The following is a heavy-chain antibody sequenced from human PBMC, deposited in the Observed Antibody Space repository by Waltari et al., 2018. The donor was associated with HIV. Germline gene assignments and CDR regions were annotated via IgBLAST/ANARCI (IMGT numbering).Heavy chain of an antibody. Sequence: QVQLVQSGAEVKKPGSSVKFSCKASGGTASSPDIGWVRQAPGQGLEWMGAIIPLFGEANYAQKFQGRLTITADESTSTAYMELSSLRSEDTAVYYCARVPDRSGYQRYAMDVWGQGTTVTVS. CDR2: IIPLFGEA. J-gene: IGHJ6*02. V-gene: IGHV1-69*01. CDR3: ARVPDRSGYQRYAMDV. CDR1: GGTASSPD. D-gene: IGHD3-22*01.